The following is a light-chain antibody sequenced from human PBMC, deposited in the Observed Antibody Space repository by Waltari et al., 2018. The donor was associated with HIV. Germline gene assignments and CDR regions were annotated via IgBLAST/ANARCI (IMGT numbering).Light chain of an antibody. CDR3: QQYGTSQWT. CDR2: GAS. J-gene: IGKJ1*01. CDR1: QSVTSNY. V-gene: IGKV3-20*01. Sequence: EIVLTQSPGTLSLSPGERAALSCRASQSVTSNYLAWYQQKPGRAPRLLISGASNSASGIPDRFSGRGAGTDVTLTISRLEPEDFAVYYCQQYGTSQWTFGRGTKVEI.